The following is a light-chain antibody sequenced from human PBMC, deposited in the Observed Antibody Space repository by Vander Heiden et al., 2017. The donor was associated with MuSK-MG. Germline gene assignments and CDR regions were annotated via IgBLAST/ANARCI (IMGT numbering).Light chain of an antibody. CDR1: SSDVGGYNY. J-gene: IGLJ2*01. V-gene: IGLV2-11*01. Sequence: QSALTQPRSVSGSPGQSVTISCTGTSSDVGGYNYVSWYQQHPGKAPKLMIYDVSKRPSGVPDRFSGSKSGTTASLTISGLQAEDEADDDCCSYASSYSCVFGGGTKLTVL. CDR3: CSYASSYSCV. CDR2: DVS.